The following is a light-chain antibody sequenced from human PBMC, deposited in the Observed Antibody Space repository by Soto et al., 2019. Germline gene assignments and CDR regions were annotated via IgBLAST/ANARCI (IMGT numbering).Light chain of an antibody. CDR3: QQSNNWPRT. CDR1: QSVINN. V-gene: IGKV3-15*01. CDR2: GAS. Sequence: EIVMTQSPATLSVSPGERVTLSCMASQSVINNLAWYQQKPGQAPRLLIYGASTRATGIPARFSGSGSGTEFTLTISSLQSEDFAVYYCQQSNNWPRTFGQGTKVDIK. J-gene: IGKJ1*01.